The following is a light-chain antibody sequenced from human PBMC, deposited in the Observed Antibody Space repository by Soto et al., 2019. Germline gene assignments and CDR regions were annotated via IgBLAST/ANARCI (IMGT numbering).Light chain of an antibody. V-gene: IGLV1-40*01. J-gene: IGLJ3*02. CDR1: SSNIGAGYA. Sequence: QSVLTQPPSVSGAPGQRVTISCTGSSSNIGAGYAVHWYQQLPGTAPKLLIYIDNTRPSGVPDRFSGSRSGTSAYLAITGLQAEDEADYYCQSYDSSLSGRVFGAGTQLTVL. CDR2: IDN. CDR3: QSYDSSLSGRV.